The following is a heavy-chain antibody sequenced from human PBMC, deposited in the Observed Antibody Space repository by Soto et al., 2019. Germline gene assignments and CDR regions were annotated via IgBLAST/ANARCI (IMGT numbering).Heavy chain of an antibody. CDR3: AKDLYGDYGGVDY. CDR1: GFTFSTYA. Sequence: EVQLLDSGGGLVQPGGSLRLSCAASGFTFSTYAMSWVRQAPGKGLEWVSTITGSGSSTYYADSVKGRLTISRDTSKNTLALQMNSLRAEDTAVYYCAKDLYGDYGGVDYWGQGTLVTVCS. V-gene: IGHV3-23*01. J-gene: IGHJ4*02. D-gene: IGHD4-17*01. CDR2: ITGSGSST.